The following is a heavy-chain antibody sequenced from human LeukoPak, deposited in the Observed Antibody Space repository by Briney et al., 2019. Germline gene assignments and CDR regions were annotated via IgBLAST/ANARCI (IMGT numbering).Heavy chain of an antibody. D-gene: IGHD5-24*01. CDR1: GYTFTTYD. V-gene: IGHV1-8*01. CDR2: MNPNSGNT. J-gene: IGHJ4*02. Sequence: ASVKVSCKASGYTFTTYDINWVRQATRQGLEWMGWMNPNSGNTGYAQKFQGRVTMTRSTSISTAYMELSSLRSEDTAVYYCARSVRDGYIDYWGQGTLVTVSS. CDR3: ARSVRDGYIDY.